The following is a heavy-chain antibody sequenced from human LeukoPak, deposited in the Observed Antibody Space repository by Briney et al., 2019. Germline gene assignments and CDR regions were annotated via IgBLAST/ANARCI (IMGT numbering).Heavy chain of an antibody. CDR1: GFTVSSNY. J-gene: IGHJ4*02. CDR3: ARHLVY. CDR2: IYSGGST. V-gene: IGHV3-66*04. Sequence: PGGSLRLSCAASGFTVSSNYMSWVRQAPGKGLEWVSVIYSGGSTYYADSVKGRFTIYRDTAKNSLYLQMSSLRAEDTAVYCCARHLVYWGQGSLVTVSP.